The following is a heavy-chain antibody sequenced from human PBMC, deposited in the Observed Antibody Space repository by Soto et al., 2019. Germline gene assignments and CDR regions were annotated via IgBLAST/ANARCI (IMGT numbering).Heavy chain of an antibody. CDR3: ARGDWAGKGYYFDY. D-gene: IGHD3-9*01. CDR1: GASFSGYY. Sequence: QVLLQQWGAGLLKPSETLSLTCAVYGASFSGYYWSWIRQPPGKGLEWIGEVTHSGTTNYNPSRKCRVTISVEPSTNQFSITLKSLAAADTAVYYCARGDWAGKGYYFDYWGQVTLVTVSS. V-gene: IGHV4-34*02. J-gene: IGHJ4*02. CDR2: VTHSGTT.